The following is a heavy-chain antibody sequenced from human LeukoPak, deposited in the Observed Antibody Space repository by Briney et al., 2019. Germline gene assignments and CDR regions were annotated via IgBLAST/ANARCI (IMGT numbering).Heavy chain of an antibody. CDR1: GFTVSSNY. J-gene: IGHJ4*02. Sequence: GGSLRLSCAASGFTVSSNYMSWDRQATGKGLQWVSSISGSGAMTYYADSVKGRFTISRDNAMDTLYLQMNSLRADDTAVYYCAKDRVDGSGSQFDSWGQGSLVIVSS. CDR3: AKDRVDGSGSQFDS. V-gene: IGHV3-23*01. CDR2: ISGSGAMT. D-gene: IGHD3-10*01.